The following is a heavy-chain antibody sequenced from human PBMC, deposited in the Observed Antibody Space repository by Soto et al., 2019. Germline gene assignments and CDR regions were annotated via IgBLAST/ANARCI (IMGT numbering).Heavy chain of an antibody. CDR3: ARNGVGATTRANYYYYGMDV. D-gene: IGHD1-26*01. Sequence: QVQLQESGPGLVKPSETLSLTCTVSGGSISSYYWSWIRQPPGKGLEWIGYIYYSGSTNYNPSLRSLTANSEATSKNQISLRLSSVTAADTAVYYCARNGVGATTRANYYYYGMDVWGEGTTVTVSS. J-gene: IGHJ6*04. CDR2: IYYSGST. CDR1: GGSISSYY. V-gene: IGHV4-59*08.